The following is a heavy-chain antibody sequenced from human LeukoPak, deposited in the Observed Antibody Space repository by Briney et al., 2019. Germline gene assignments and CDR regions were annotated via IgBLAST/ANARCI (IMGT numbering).Heavy chain of an antibody. D-gene: IGHD1-1*01. J-gene: IGHJ5*02. CDR2: ISWNSGSI. Sequence: GGSLRLSCAASGFTFDDYAMHWVRQAPGKGLEWVSGISWNSGSIGYADSVKGRFTISRDNAKNSLYLQMNSLRAEDTAVYYCARGYRPFDPWGQGTLVTVSS. CDR1: GFTFDDYA. V-gene: IGHV3-9*01. CDR3: ARGYRPFDP.